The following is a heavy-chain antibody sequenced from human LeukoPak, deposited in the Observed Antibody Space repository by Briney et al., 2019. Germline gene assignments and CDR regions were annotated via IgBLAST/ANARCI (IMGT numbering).Heavy chain of an antibody. CDR3: AREGVRGYSPIDY. CDR1: GFTFSDYY. Sequence: GGSLRLSCAASGFTFSDYYMSWVRQAPGKGLEWVSHISSSGSTIYYADSVKGRFTISRDNAKNSLYLQMNSLRAEDTAVYYCAREGVRGYSPIDYWGQGTLVTVSS. CDR2: ISSSGSTI. J-gene: IGHJ4*02. V-gene: IGHV3-11*01. D-gene: IGHD5-18*01.